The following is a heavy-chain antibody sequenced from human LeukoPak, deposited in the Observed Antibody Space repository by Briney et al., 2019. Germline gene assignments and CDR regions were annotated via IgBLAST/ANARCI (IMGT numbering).Heavy chain of an antibody. Sequence: PGGSLRLSCTASGFSFSTYSMTWVRQGPGKGLEGVSSIYNSGSKTFYADSVKRRFTISRDNSKNTLYLQMNSLTAEDTAIYYCSKDVVTDSGWDIDYWGQGTLVTVSS. CDR2: IYNSGSKT. CDR1: GFSFSTYS. D-gene: IGHD6-19*01. J-gene: IGHJ4*02. CDR3: SKDVVTDSGWDIDY. V-gene: IGHV3-23*05.